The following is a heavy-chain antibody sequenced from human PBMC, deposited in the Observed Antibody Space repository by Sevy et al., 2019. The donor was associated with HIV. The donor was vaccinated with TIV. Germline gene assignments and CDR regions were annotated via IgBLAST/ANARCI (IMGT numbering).Heavy chain of an antibody. J-gene: IGHJ4*02. CDR1: GFTVSSYA. Sequence: GGSLRLSCAASGFTVSSYAMNWVRQAPGKGLEWVSGISGRGGSGDKTNYADSVKGRFTISRDDSKNSLYLQLNSLRAEDTAIYYCARKYDSSGYFDYWGQGTLVTVSS. V-gene: IGHV3-23*01. CDR2: ISGRGGSGDKT. CDR3: ARKYDSSGYFDY. D-gene: IGHD3-22*01.